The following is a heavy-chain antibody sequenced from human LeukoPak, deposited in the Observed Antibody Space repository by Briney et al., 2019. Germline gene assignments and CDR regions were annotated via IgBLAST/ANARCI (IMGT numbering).Heavy chain of an antibody. CDR1: GYTFTSYY. Sequence: ASVKVSCKASGYTFTSYYMHWVRQAPGQGLKWMGIINPSGGSTSYAQKFQGRVTMTRDTSTSTVYMELSSLRSEDTAVYYCARIAVAGTGSGLYFDYWGQGTLVTVSS. J-gene: IGHJ4*02. CDR3: ARIAVAGTGSGLYFDY. D-gene: IGHD6-19*01. V-gene: IGHV1-46*01. CDR2: INPSGGST.